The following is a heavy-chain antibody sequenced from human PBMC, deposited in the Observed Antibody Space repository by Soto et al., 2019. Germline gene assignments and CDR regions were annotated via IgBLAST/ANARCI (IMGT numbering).Heavy chain of an antibody. CDR2: IYGGGTT. Sequence: EVQLVESGGGLIQPGGSLRLSCAASGFTVSSKYMTWVRQAPGKGLEWVSVIYGGGTTYYADSVKGRFTISRDNSKNMWYLQMNSLRAGDTAVYDCVQTTGWPGFDFWGRGTLVTVSS. CDR1: GFTVSSKY. CDR3: VQTTGWPGFDF. V-gene: IGHV3-53*01. J-gene: IGHJ4*02. D-gene: IGHD6-19*01.